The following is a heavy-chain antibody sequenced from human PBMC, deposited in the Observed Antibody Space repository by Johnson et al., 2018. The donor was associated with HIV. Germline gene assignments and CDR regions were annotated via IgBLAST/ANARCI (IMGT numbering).Heavy chain of an antibody. V-gene: IGHV3-30*02. CDR2: IRYDGSNK. CDR3: PKDQLVGATYAAFDI. J-gene: IGHJ3*02. Sequence: QVQLVESGGGVVQPGRSLRLSCAASGFTFSSYAIHWVRQAPGKGLEWVAFIRYDGSNKYSSDSVTGRFTISRDNSKNPLYLQMNSLRPEDTAVYYCPKDQLVGATYAAFDIWGQGTMVTVSS. D-gene: IGHD1-26*01. CDR1: GFTFSSYA.